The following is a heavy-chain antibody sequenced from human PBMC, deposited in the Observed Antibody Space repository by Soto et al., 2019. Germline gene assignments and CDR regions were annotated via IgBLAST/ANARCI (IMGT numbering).Heavy chain of an antibody. J-gene: IGHJ6*02. CDR1: GGAFSGYY. CDR2: INHSGST. V-gene: IGHV4-34*01. Sequence: SETLSLTFAVYGGAFSGYYLSWIRPPPGKGLEWIGEINHSGSTNYNPSLKSRVTISVDTSKNQFSLKLSSVTAADTAVYYCARGIQIAARDDYYGMDVWGQGTTVTVSS. D-gene: IGHD6-6*01. CDR3: ARGIQIAARDDYYGMDV.